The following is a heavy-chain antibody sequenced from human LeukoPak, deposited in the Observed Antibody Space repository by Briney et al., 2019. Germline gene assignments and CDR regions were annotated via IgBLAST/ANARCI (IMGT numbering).Heavy chain of an antibody. CDR3: ARGAGGVISDNAFDI. V-gene: IGHV1-18*01. CDR2: INPDNGNK. D-gene: IGHD2-21*01. J-gene: IGHJ3*02. Sequence: ASVKVSCKAFGYTFINYGITWVRQAPGQGGEGLGWINPDNGNKNYAQRLQGRVTMTTDTSTRTAYMALRSLRSDDTAVHYCARGAGGVISDNAFDIWGQGTMVTVSS. CDR1: GYTFINYG.